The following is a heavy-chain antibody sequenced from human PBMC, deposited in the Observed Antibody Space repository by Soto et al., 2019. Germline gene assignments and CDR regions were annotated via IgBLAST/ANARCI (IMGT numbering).Heavy chain of an antibody. J-gene: IGHJ4*02. CDR1: GFTFSSYA. CDR3: AKVPGTGNDGVYFDC. V-gene: IGHV3-23*01. D-gene: IGHD1-1*01. CDR2: FRGSGDNT. Sequence: GGSLRLSCEVSGFTFSSYAMSWVRQAPGKGLEWVSSFRGSGDNTYYADSVKGRFTISRDISKNTLYLQMNSLRAEDTAVYYCAKVPGTGNDGVYFDCWGQGSPVTGSS.